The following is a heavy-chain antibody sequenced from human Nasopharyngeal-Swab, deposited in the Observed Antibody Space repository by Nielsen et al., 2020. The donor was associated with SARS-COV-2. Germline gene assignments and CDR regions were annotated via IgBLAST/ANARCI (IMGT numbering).Heavy chain of an antibody. D-gene: IGHD4-17*01. V-gene: IGHV3-48*04. CDR3: ARGYGDYEDYQGFDY. J-gene: IGHJ4*02. CDR1: GFTFSSYS. Sequence: GGSLRLSCAASGFTFSSYSMNWVRQAPGKGLEWVSYISSSGSTIYYADSVKGRFTISRDNAKNSLYLQMNSLRAEDTAVYYCARGYGDYEDYQGFDYWGQGTLVTVSS. CDR2: ISSSGSTI.